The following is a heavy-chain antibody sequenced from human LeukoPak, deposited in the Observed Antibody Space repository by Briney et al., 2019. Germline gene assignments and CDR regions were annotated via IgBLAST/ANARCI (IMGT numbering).Heavy chain of an antibody. Sequence: SETLSLTCAVYGCSFNDYYWNWIRQPPGKGLEWIGEINARGDTNFNPSRKRRVTISVDTSKSQFSLRLTSMIAADTAVYYSARGQVPAARGYNWFDPWGQGTLVTVSS. CDR3: ARGQVPAARGYNWFDP. J-gene: IGHJ5*02. D-gene: IGHD2-2*01. V-gene: IGHV4-34*01. CDR2: INARGDT. CDR1: GCSFNDYY.